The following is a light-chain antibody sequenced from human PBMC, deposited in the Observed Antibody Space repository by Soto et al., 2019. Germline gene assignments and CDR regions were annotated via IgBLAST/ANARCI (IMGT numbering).Light chain of an antibody. CDR2: DAS. Sequence: DIQMTQSPSSLSASVGDRFTITCQASQGISDYLNWYQQKPGKAPKLLIYDASNLAAGVPSRFSGSGSGTHFIFTISGLQPEDVATYYCQHYDDLPMNFGQGTRLEIK. V-gene: IGKV1-33*01. CDR1: QGISDY. J-gene: IGKJ5*01. CDR3: QHYDDLPMN.